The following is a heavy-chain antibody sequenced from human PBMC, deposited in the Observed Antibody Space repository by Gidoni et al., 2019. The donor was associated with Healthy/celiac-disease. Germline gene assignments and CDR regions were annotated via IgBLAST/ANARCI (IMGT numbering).Heavy chain of an antibody. V-gene: IGHV4-59*08. D-gene: IGHD3-10*01. J-gene: IGHJ5*02. Sequence: QVQLQESGPGLVKPSETLSLTCTVSGGSISSYYWSWIRQPQGKGLEWIGYINYSGSTNYNPSLKSRVTISVDTSKNQFSLKLSSVTAADTAVYYCARHNLSPYGSGIDDWFDPWGQGTLVTVSS. CDR1: GGSISSYY. CDR3: ARHNLSPYGSGIDDWFDP. CDR2: INYSGST.